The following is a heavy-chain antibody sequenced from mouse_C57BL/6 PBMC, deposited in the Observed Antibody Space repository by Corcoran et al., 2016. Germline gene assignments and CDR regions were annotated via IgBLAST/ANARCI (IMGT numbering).Heavy chain of an antibody. D-gene: IGHD1-1*01. Sequence: EVQLQQSGPELVKPGASVKISCKASGYTFTDYYMNWVKQSHGKSLEWIGDINPNNGGTSYNQKFKGKATLTVDKSSSTAYMELRSLTSEDSAVYYCARSGDPYLLLRYPFAYWGQGTLVTVSA. V-gene: IGHV1-26*01. CDR1: GYTFTDYY. CDR3: ARSGDPYLLLRYPFAY. CDR2: INPNNGGT. J-gene: IGHJ3*01.